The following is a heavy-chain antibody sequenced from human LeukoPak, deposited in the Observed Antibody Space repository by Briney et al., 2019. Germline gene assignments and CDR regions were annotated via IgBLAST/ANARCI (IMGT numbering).Heavy chain of an antibody. J-gene: IGHJ4*02. CDR3: ARHLLGYCSGGNCYYFDF. Sequence: SETLSLTCTVSGXSISSTTYYWGWIRQPPGKGLEWIGSSYYSGSTYYNPSLKSRVTISVDTSKNQFSLKLSSVTATDTAVYYCARHLLGYCSGGNCYYFDFWGQGSLVTVSS. V-gene: IGHV4-39*01. D-gene: IGHD2-15*01. CDR1: GXSISSTTYY. CDR2: SYYSGST.